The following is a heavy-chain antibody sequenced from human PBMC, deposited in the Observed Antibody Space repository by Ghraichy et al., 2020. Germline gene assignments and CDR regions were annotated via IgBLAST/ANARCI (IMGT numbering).Heavy chain of an antibody. V-gene: IGHV3-7*03. J-gene: IGHJ6*02. CDR3: ARGLLRGSPYYYYGMDV. CDR2: IKQDGSEK. Sequence: GGSLRLSCAASGFTFSSYWMSWVRQAPGKGLEWVANIKQDGSEKYYVDSVKGRFTISRDNAKNSLYLQMNSLRAEDTAVYYCARGLLRGSPYYYYGMDVWGQGTTVTVSS. CDR1: GFTFSSYW. D-gene: IGHD3-10*01.